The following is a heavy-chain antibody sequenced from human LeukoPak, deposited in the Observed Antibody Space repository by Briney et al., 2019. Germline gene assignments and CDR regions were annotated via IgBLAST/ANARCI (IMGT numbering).Heavy chain of an antibody. CDR3: ARESAEGHSFGYIGYF. V-gene: IGHV3-21*01. J-gene: IGHJ4*02. Sequence: GGSLRLSCAASGFSFSSYNMNWVRQAPGKGLEWVSSIGSSSSYVYYADSVKGRFTISRDNAKNSLYLQMNSLRAEDTAVYYCARESAEGHSFGYIGYFWGQGTLVTVSS. CDR2: IGSSSSYV. CDR1: GFSFSSYN. D-gene: IGHD5-18*01.